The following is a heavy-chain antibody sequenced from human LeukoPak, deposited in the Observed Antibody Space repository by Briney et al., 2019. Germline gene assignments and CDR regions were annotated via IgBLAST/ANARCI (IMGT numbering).Heavy chain of an antibody. D-gene: IGHD2-2*01. CDR3: ARDRSLSYQLLSPYFDY. CDR2: ISAYNGNT. CDR1: GYTFTSYG. Sequence: GASVKVSCKASGYTFTSYGISWVRQAPGQGLEWMGWISAYNGNTNYAQKLQGRVTMTTDTSTSTAYMELRSLRSDDTAVYCCARDRSLSYQLLSPYFDYWGQGTLVTVSS. J-gene: IGHJ4*02. V-gene: IGHV1-18*01.